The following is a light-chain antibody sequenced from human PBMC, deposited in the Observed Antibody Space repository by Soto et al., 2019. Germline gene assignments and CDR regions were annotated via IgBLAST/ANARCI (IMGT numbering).Light chain of an antibody. J-gene: IGLJ1*01. CDR3: SSYTSSSTLP. CDR1: SSDVGGYNY. Sequence: QSALTQPASVSGSPGQSITISCTGTSSDVGGYNYVSWYQQHPGKAPKLMIYDVSNRPSGVSNRFSGSKSGNTASLTISGLQAEDEADDYCSSYTSSSTLPFGTGTKLTVL. V-gene: IGLV2-14*01. CDR2: DVS.